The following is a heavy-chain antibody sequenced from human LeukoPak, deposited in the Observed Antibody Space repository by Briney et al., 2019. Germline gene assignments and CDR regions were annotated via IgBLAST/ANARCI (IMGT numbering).Heavy chain of an antibody. CDR3: ARVGSRYCSGGSCPNWFDP. D-gene: IGHD2-15*01. Sequence: SVKVSCKASGGTFSSYAISWVRQAPGQGLEWMGGIIPIFGTANYAQKFQGRVTITADESTSTAYMELSSLRSEDTAVYYCARVGSRYCSGGSCPNWFDPWGQGTLVTVSS. V-gene: IGHV1-69*13. J-gene: IGHJ5*02. CDR1: GGTFSSYA. CDR2: IIPIFGTA.